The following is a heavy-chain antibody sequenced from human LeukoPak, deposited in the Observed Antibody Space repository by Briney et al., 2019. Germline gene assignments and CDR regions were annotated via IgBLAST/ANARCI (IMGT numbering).Heavy chain of an antibody. J-gene: IGHJ4*02. D-gene: IGHD4-11*01. V-gene: IGHV4-34*01. CDR3: ARGSPVTTFNFHGYFDY. Sequence: SETLSLTCAVYGGSFSGYYWSWIRQPPGKGLEWIGEINHSGSTNYNPSLKSRVTISVDTSKNQFSLKLRSVTAADTAVYYCARGSPVTTFNFHGYFDYWGQGTLVTVSS. CDR2: INHSGST. CDR1: GGSFSGYY.